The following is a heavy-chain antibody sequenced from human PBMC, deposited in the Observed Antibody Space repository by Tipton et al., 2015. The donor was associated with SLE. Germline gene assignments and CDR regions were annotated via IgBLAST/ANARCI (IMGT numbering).Heavy chain of an antibody. V-gene: IGHV4-61*01. D-gene: IGHD4-23*01. CDR2: IYYSGST. Sequence: TLSLTCTVSGGSVSSCCYHWGWIRQPPGKGLEWIGYIYYSGSTNYNPSLKSRVTISVDTSKNQFSLKLSSVTAADTAVYYCAGDLWYGGNSAPHAFDIWGQGTMVTVSS. CDR3: AGDLWYGGNSAPHAFDI. J-gene: IGHJ3*02. CDR1: GGSVSSCCYH.